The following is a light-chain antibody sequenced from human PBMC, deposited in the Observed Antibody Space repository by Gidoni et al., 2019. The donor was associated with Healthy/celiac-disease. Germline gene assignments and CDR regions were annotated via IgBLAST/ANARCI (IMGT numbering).Light chain of an antibody. CDR1: DIGNKN. V-gene: IGLV3-9*01. J-gene: IGLJ2*01. CDR3: QVWGSSTEG. CDR2: RDN. Sequence: SYEVSQPLPLSVALGQTATISCGGDDIGNKNVHWYQQKPGQAPILIIYRDNHRPSGIPERISGSNSGNTATLTISRAQAGDEADYYCQVWGSSTEGFGVGTKLTVL.